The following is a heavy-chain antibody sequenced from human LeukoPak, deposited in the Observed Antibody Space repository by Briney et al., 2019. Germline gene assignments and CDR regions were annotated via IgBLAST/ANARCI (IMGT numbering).Heavy chain of an antibody. V-gene: IGHV3-23*01. CDR2: LRESGGGT. CDR1: GFTLSNYD. CDR3: ARRGIVLRGAFLIGLHKQAYYFDY. D-gene: IGHD1-26*01. Sequence: GGSLRLSCAASGFTLSNYDMIWVRQAPGRGLEWVSGLRESGGGTYYTDSVKGRFTISRDNSKNTLYLQMNSLRAEDTAVYYCARRGIVLRGAFLIGLHKQAYYFDYWGHGTLATVSS. J-gene: IGHJ4*01.